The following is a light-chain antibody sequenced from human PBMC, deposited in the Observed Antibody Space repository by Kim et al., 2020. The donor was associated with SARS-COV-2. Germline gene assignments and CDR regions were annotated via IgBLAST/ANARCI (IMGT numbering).Light chain of an antibody. CDR1: QSVLYRANYKNY. CDR3: QQYDSTPYT. J-gene: IGKJ2*01. V-gene: IGKV4-1*01. Sequence: DIVMTQSPDSLAVSLGERATINCKSSQSVLYRANYKNYLAWYQQKPGQPPKLLIYWASTRESGVPDRFSGSGSGTDFTLTISSLQAEDVAVYYCQQYDSTPYTCGQGTKLEI. CDR2: WAS.